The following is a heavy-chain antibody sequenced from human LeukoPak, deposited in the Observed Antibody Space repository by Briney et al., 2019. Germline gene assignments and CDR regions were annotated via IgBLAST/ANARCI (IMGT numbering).Heavy chain of an antibody. Sequence: GGSLRLSCAASGFTFSSYAMHWVRQAPGKGLEYVSAISSNGGSTYYANSVKGRFTISRDNSKNTLYLQMGSLRAEDMAVYYCARGEVGPSYSGSYLDIWGQGTMVTVSS. CDR3: ARGEVGPSYSGSYLDI. J-gene: IGHJ3*02. CDR1: GFTFSSYA. CDR2: ISSNGGST. D-gene: IGHD1-26*01. V-gene: IGHV3-64*01.